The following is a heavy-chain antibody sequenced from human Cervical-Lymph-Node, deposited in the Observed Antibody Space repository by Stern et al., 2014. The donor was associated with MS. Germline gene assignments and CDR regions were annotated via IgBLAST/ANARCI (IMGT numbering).Heavy chain of an antibody. CDR1: GGTFSTFA. D-gene: IGHD2-21*01. CDR3: ARGDSEAPIYYFDY. J-gene: IGHJ4*02. V-gene: IGHV1-69*01. Sequence: VQLVQSGAEVKKPGSSVKGSCQTSGGTFSTFAIGWVRQAPGQRLELIGGITPLFDATNYAQKFQGRLAITADESTRTAYMELSSLRPDDTAMYYCARGDSEAPIYYFDYWGQGTLVTVSS. CDR2: ITPLFDAT.